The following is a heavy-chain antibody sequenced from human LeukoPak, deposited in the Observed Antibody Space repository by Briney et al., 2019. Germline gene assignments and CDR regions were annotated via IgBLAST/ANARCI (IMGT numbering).Heavy chain of an antibody. CDR3: AKDRGEGMQDPLDY. Sequence: PGGSLRFSCAASGFTFSSYSMNWVRQAPGKGLEWVAVISYDGSNKYYADSVKGRFTISRDNSKNTLYLQMNSLRAEDTAVYYCAKDRGEGMQDPLDYWGQGTLVTVSS. CDR1: GFTFSSYS. V-gene: IGHV3-30*18. CDR2: ISYDGSNK. D-gene: IGHD3-16*01. J-gene: IGHJ4*02.